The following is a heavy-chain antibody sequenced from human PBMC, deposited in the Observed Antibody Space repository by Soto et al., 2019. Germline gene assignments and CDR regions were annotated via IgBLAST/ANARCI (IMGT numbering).Heavy chain of an antibody. CDR2: LKSDGSST. CDR3: TRHGSGDYFLFDP. V-gene: IGHV3-74*01. Sequence: EVQLVESGGGLVQPGGSLRLSCAASGFTFSSYWMHWVRQAPGKGLVWVSRLKSDGSSTAYADSVKGRFTISRDNAKNTLYLQMNSLRAEDTAVYYCTRHGSGDYFLFDPWGQGTLVTVSS. J-gene: IGHJ5*02. CDR1: GFTFSSYW. D-gene: IGHD4-17*01.